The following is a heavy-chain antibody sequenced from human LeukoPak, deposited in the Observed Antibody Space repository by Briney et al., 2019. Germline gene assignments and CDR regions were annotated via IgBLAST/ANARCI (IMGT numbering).Heavy chain of an antibody. J-gene: IGHJ4*02. D-gene: IGHD3-22*01. CDR2: IRRKAHGGTT. V-gene: IGHV3-49*04. CDR1: GFTFGDYA. CDR3: TRVTYYYDNSGYFHFDS. Sequence: GGSLRLSCTTSGFTFGDYAMSWVRQAPGKGLEWVSFIRRKAHGGTTEYAASVKGRFSSSRDDSKSIAYRQMNSLKTEDTAVYFCTRVTYYYDNSGYFHFDSWGQGSLVTVSS.